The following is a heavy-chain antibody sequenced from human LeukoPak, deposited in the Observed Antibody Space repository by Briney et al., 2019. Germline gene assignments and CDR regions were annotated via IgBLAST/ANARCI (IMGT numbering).Heavy chain of an antibody. CDR3: ARDITSSYGGYLDY. V-gene: IGHV3-53*01. D-gene: IGHD2-2*01. Sequence: GGSLRLSCAASGFTVRSNYMSWVRQAPGKGLEWVSVIYSGGTTYYADSVKGRFAISRDTSKNTLYLQMNSLRAEDTAVYYCARDITSSYGGYLDYWGQGALVTVSS. CDR2: IYSGGTT. CDR1: GFTVRSNY. J-gene: IGHJ4*02.